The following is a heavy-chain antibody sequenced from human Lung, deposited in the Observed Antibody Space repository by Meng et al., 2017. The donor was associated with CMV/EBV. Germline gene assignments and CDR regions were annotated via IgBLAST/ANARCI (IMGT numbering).Heavy chain of an antibody. J-gene: IGHJ4*02. D-gene: IGHD2-2*01. Sequence: GGSLRLSCEASGFTFSSYWMTWVRQAPGKGLEWVATLNPGGGATYYVASVRGRFTISRDNAKNTLYLGMNSLRDEDTAVYYCTRDCSSSCPSQPSGDHWGQGTLVTVSS. V-gene: IGHV3-7*01. CDR3: TRDCSSSCPSQPSGDH. CDR2: LNPGGGAT. CDR1: GFTFSSYW.